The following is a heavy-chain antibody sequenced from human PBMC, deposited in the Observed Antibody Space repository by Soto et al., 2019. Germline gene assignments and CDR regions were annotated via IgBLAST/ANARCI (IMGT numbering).Heavy chain of an antibody. D-gene: IGHD6-13*01. CDR3: AREAGRSSWYDSGWFDP. J-gene: IGHJ5*02. CDR2: INHSGST. Sequence: SETLSLTCAVYGGSFSGYYWSWIRQPPGKGLEWIGEINHSGSTNYNPSLKSRVTISVDTSKNQFSLKLSSVTAADTAVYYCAREAGRSSWYDSGWFDPWGQGTLVTVS. V-gene: IGHV4-34*01. CDR1: GGSFSGYY.